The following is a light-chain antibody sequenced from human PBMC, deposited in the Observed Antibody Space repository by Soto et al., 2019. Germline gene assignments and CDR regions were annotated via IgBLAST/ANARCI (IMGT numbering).Light chain of an antibody. J-gene: IGLJ2*01. Sequence: QSVLTQPPSASGSPGQSVTISCTGTSSDVGGYNYVSWYQQHPGKAPKLMIYEVSKRPSGVPDRFSGSKSGNTASLTVSGLQAEYEADYYCSSYGGSNNYVVFGGGTKLTVL. CDR2: EVS. CDR3: SSYGGSNNYVV. CDR1: SSDVGGYNY. V-gene: IGLV2-8*01.